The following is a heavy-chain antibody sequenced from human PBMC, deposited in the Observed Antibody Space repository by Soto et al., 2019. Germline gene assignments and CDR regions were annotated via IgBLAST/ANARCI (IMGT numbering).Heavy chain of an antibody. CDR3: ARLGRERTMTIFDY. CDR1: GGSISSSSYY. Sequence: QLQLQESGPGLVKPSETLSLTCTVSGGSISSSSYYWGWIRQPPGKGLEWIGSIYYSGSTYYNPSLKSRVTISVDTSKNQFSLKLSSVTAADTAVYYCARLGRERTMTIFDYWGQGTLVTVSS. D-gene: IGHD3-22*01. J-gene: IGHJ4*02. V-gene: IGHV4-39*01. CDR2: IYYSGST.